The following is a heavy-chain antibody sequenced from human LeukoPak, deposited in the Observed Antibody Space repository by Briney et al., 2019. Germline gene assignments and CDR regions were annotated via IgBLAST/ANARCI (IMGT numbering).Heavy chain of an antibody. J-gene: IGHJ4*02. V-gene: IGHV4-59*01. CDR1: GGSISSYY. D-gene: IGHD1-26*01. Sequence: SETLSLTCTVSGGSISSYYWSWIRQPPGKGLEWIGYIYYSGSTNYNPSLKSRVTISVDTSKNQFSLKLSSVTAADTAVYYCARVKATPQSPIFDYWGQGTLVTVSS. CDR2: IYYSGST. CDR3: ARVKATPQSPIFDY.